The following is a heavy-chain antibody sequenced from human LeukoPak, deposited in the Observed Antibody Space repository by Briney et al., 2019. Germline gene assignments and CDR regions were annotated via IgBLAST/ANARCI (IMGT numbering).Heavy chain of an antibody. CDR1: GFTVSSNY. Sequence: GGSLRLSCAASGFTVSSNYMSWVRQAPGKGLEWVSVIYSGGSTYFADSVKGRFTTSRDNSKNTLYLQMNSLRAEDTAVYYCARDTLFDYWGQGTLVTVSS. CDR3: ARDTLFDY. CDR2: IYSGGST. V-gene: IGHV3-66*02. J-gene: IGHJ4*02. D-gene: IGHD2-2*02.